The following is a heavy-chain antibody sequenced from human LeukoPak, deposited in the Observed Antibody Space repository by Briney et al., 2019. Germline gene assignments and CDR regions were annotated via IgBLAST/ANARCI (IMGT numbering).Heavy chain of an antibody. CDR1: GYTFTSYD. D-gene: IGHD6-6*01. CDR2: MNPNSGNT. CDR3: AKQAEYSSSSVLGY. V-gene: IGHV1-8*01. Sequence: ASVKVSCKASGYTFTSYDINWVRQATGQGLGWMGWMNPNSGNTGYAQKFQGRVTMTRNTSISTAYMELSSLRSEDTAVYYCAKQAEYSSSSVLGYWGQGTLVTVSS. J-gene: IGHJ4*02.